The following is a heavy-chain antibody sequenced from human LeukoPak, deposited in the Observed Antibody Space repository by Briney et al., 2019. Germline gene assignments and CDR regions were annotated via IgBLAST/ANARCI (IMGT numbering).Heavy chain of an antibody. J-gene: IGHJ4*02. V-gene: IGHV3-23*01. CDR2: ISGSGGST. CDR3: AKRDGYSYGLSD. Sequence: GGSLRLSCAASGFTFSSYAMSWVRQAPGKGLEWVSAISGSGGSTYYADSVKGRFTIPRDNSKNTLYLQMNSLRAEDTAVYYCAKRDGYSYGLSDWGQGTLVTVSS. D-gene: IGHD5-18*01. CDR1: GFTFSSYA.